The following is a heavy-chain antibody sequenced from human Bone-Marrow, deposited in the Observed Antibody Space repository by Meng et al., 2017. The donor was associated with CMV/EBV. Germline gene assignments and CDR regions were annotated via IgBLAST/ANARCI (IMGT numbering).Heavy chain of an antibody. CDR3: AKDVYYDRQAFDI. CDR2: ITWNSGTV. D-gene: IGHD3-22*01. Sequence: SLKISCAASGFTLDDYAMYWVRQAPGKGLEWVSGITWNSGTVGYADSVKGRFTISRDNTKNSLYLQMNSMRPEDTALYYCAKDVYYDRQAFDIWGQGTMVTVSS. J-gene: IGHJ3*02. CDR1: GFTLDDYA. V-gene: IGHV3-9*01.